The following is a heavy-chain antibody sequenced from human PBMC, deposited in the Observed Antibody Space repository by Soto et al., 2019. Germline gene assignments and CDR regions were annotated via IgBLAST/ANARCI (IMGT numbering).Heavy chain of an antibody. J-gene: IGHJ3*02. CDR1: GGTFSSYA. CDR3: ARDDGYSGAFDI. D-gene: IGHD2-15*01. V-gene: IGHV1-69*06. CDR2: IIPIFGTA. Sequence: SVKVSCKGSGGTFSSYAISWVRQAPGQGLEWMGGIIPIFGTANYAQKFQGRVTITADKSTSTAYMELSSLRSEDTAVYYCARDDGYSGAFDIWGHGTMVTVSS.